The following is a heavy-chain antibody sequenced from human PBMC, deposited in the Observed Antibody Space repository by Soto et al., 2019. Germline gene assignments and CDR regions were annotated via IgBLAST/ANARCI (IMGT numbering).Heavy chain of an antibody. J-gene: IGHJ4*02. Sequence: QVQLQESGPGLVKPSGTLSLTCAVSGGSISSSNWWSWVRQPPGKGLEWIGEIYHSGSTNYNPSLKSRVTISVYKSKNQFSLKLRSVTAADTAVYYCARHTVGPELRYWGFDYWGQGTLVTVSS. V-gene: IGHV4-4*02. CDR3: ARHTVGPELRYWGFDY. CDR2: IYHSGST. D-gene: IGHD7-27*01. CDR1: GGSISSSNW.